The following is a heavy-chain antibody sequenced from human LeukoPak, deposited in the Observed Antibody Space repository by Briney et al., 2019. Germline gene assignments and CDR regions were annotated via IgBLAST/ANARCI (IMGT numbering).Heavy chain of an antibody. V-gene: IGHV3-7*01. CDR2: VKQVGSEK. CDR1: GFTFSSYW. D-gene: IGHD4-17*01. Sequence: GGSLRLSCAASGFTFSSYWMSWVRQAQGKGLEWVANVKQVGSEKYYVDSVKGRFTISRDNAKNSLYLQMNGLGAEDTAVYYCASVYYGDYVVDYWGQGTLVTVSS. J-gene: IGHJ4*02. CDR3: ASVYYGDYVVDY.